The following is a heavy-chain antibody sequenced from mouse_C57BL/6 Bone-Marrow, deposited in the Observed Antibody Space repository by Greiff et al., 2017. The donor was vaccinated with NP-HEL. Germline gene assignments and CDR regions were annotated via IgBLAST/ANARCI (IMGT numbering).Heavy chain of an antibody. CDR3: ARHTTVVATGWYFDV. D-gene: IGHD1-1*01. CDR1: GFNINDYY. J-gene: IGHJ1*03. Sequence: EVQLQQSGAELVKPGASVKLSCTASGFNINDYYMHWVKQRTEQGLEWIGRIDPADGETKYAPKFQGKATMTVDTSSNTAYLQLSSLTSEDSAVYYCARHTTVVATGWYFDVWGTGTTVTVSS. CDR2: IDPADGET. V-gene: IGHV14-2*01.